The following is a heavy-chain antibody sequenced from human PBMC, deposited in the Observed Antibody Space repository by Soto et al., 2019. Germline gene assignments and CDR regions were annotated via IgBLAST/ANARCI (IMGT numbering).Heavy chain of an antibody. CDR3: ARGRGCSGGSCYGHGDHS. J-gene: IGHJ4*02. D-gene: IGHD2-15*01. V-gene: IGHV4-34*02. CDR2: INHSGST. Sequence: QVQLQQWGAGLLKPSETLSLTCAVNGGSLSGYYWSWIRQPPGKGLEWIGEINHSGSTSYNPSLKSRVTISVDTSKNRFSLKLSSVTAADTGVYYCARGRGCSGGSCYGHGDHSWGQGTLVTVSS. CDR1: GGSLSGYY.